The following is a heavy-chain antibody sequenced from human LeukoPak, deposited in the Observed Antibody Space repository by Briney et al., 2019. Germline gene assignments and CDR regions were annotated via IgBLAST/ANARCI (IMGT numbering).Heavy chain of an antibody. V-gene: IGHV1-69*01. CDR2: IIPIFGTA. J-gene: IGHJ4*02. Sequence: SVKVSCKASGGTFSSYAISWVRQAPGQGLEWMGGIIPIFGTANYAQKFQGRVTITADESTSTAYMELSSLRSEDTAVYYCAREGGDCSSTSCSLGYWGQGTLVTVSS. CDR3: AREGGDCSSTSCSLGY. CDR1: GGTFSSYA. D-gene: IGHD2-2*01.